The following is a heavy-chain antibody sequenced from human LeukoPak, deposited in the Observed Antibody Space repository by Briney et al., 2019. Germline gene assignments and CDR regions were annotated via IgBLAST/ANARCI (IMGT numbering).Heavy chain of an antibody. D-gene: IGHD3-10*01. CDR3: ARGGLGELFFDY. J-gene: IGHJ4*02. V-gene: IGHV1-69*13. Sequence: SVKVSCKASGYTFTSYDINWVRQATGQGLEWMGWIMPILGTADYAQKFQGRVTITADESTSTVYMELSSLRSEDTAVYYCARGGLGELFFDYWGQGTLVTVSS. CDR2: IMPILGTA. CDR1: GYTFTSYD.